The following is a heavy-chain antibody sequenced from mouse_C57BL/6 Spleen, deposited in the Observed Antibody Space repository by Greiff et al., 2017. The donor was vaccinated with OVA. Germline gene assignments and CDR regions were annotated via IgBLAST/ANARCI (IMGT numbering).Heavy chain of an antibody. J-gene: IGHJ2*01. CDR3: ARRGGYDYYASSTSGVFDY. Sequence: QVQLQQSGAELVKPGASVKMSCKASGYTFTTYPIEWMKQNHGKSLEWIGNFHPYNDDAKYNEKFKGKATLTVEKSSSTVYLELSRLTSDDSAVYYCARRGGYDYYASSTSGVFDYWGQGTTLTVSS. D-gene: IGHD1-1*01. V-gene: IGHV1-47*01. CDR1: GYTFTTYP. CDR2: FHPYNDDA.